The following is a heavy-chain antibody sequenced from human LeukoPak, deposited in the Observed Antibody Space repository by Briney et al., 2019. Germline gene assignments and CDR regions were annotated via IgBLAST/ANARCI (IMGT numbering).Heavy chain of an antibody. V-gene: IGHV3-21*06. CDR3: VRGGTYCDSSCKGADF. CDR1: GFTFISYT. J-gene: IGHJ4*02. CDR2: MNPSTSRV. Sequence: GGSLRLSWAASGFTFISYTRNWVRKPPGKGRKWFPAMNPSTSRVWYAASVKGRFTISRDNAKNSLDLQMNSLRAEDTAVYYCVRGGTYCDSSCKGADFWGQGTLVAVSS. D-gene: IGHD2/OR15-2a*01.